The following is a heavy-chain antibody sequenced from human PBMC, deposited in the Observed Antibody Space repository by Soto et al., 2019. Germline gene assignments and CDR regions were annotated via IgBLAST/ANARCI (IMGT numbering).Heavy chain of an antibody. Sequence: QVQLQESGPGLVTPSETLSLTCTVSGGSVSSGDFYWSWIRQPPGEGLEWIGYIYYSGNTYYNPSLKSRVTISVDTSKNQFSMKLSSVTAADTAVYYCARVPRELEPTVWFDPWGQGTLVTVSS. CDR2: IYYSGNT. CDR1: GGSVSSGDFY. V-gene: IGHV4-30-4*01. J-gene: IGHJ5*02. CDR3: ARVPRELEPTVWFDP. D-gene: IGHD1-1*01.